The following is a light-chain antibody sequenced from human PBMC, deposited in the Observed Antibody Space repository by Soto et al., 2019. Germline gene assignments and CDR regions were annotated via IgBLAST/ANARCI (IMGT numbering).Light chain of an antibody. CDR2: SNN. CDR1: SSNIGSNT. J-gene: IGLJ3*02. V-gene: IGLV1-44*01. Sequence: QSVLTQPPSASGTPGQRVTISCSGSSSNIGSNTVNWYQQLPGTAHKLLIYSNNQRPSGVPDRFSGSKSGTSASLALSGLQSEDEADYYCAAWDDSLNGPVFGGGTKLTVL. CDR3: AAWDDSLNGPV.